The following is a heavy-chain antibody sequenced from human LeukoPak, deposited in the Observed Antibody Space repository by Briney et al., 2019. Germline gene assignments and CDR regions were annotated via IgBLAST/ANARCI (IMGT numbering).Heavy chain of an antibody. CDR2: ISYYGSNK. V-gene: IGHV3-30*18. J-gene: IGHJ4*02. Sequence: PGGSLRLSCAASGFTFSSYGMHWVRQAPGKGLEWVAVISYYGSNKYYADSVKGRFTISRDNSKNTLYLQMNSLRAEDTAVYYCAKDDDSSGYYPDYWGQGTLVTVSS. D-gene: IGHD3-22*01. CDR3: AKDDDSSGYYPDY. CDR1: GFTFSSYG.